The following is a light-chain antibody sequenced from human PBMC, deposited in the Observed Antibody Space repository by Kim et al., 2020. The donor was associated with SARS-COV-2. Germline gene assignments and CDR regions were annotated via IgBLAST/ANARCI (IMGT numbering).Light chain of an antibody. CDR3: AAWDDSLRNWV. V-gene: IGLV1-44*01. CDR2: SNN. J-gene: IGLJ3*02. Sequence: QSVLTQPPSASGAPGQRVTISCSGSSSNIGRKPVYWYQQLPGTAPKLLIYSNNQRPSGVPDRFSGSKSGTSASLAISGLQSEDEADYYCAAWDDSLRNWVFGGGTQLTVL. CDR1: SSNIGRKP.